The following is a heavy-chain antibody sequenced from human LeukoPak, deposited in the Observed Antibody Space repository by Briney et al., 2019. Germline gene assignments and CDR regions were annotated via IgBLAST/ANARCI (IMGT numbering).Heavy chain of an antibody. V-gene: IGHV3-15*04. CDR2: IASKTDGGIT. CDR1: GFTFNSYA. CDR3: TTGIRGD. J-gene: IGHJ4*02. Sequence: GGSLRLSCVSSGFTFNSYAINWVRQAPGKGLEWVGRIASKTDGGITDYAAPVKGRFTISRDDSKNTLFLQMNSLKTEDTAVYYCTTGIRGDCGQGTLVTVSS.